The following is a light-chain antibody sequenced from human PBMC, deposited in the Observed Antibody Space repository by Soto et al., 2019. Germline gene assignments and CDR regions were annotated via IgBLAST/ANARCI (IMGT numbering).Light chain of an antibody. CDR2: ASS. V-gene: IGKV3-20*01. CDR3: QLYGISPP. Sequence: EIVLTQSPRTLSLSPGERAPLPCKTSQSRGSNFVAWYQHTPGPAPRLLIYASSNRATGIPERFSGSAAGTDFTLTINRLEPEDFAVYYCQLYGISPPFGQGTRLEIK. J-gene: IGKJ5*01. CDR1: QSRGSNF.